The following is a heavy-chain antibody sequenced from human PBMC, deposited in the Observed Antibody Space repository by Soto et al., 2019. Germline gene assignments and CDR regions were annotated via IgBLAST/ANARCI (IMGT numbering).Heavy chain of an antibody. J-gene: IGHJ6*02. CDR2: IGSGGST. D-gene: IGHD2-15*01. V-gene: IGHV3-53*01. CDR3: AKDHRAADYYYGMDV. CDR1: GFTVSSNY. Sequence: GGSLRLSCAASGFTVSSNYMSWVRQAPGGRVGCVSIIGSGGSTYYADSVKGRFTISRDNSKNTLYLQMNSLRAEDTAVYYCAKDHRAADYYYGMDVWGQGTTVTLSS.